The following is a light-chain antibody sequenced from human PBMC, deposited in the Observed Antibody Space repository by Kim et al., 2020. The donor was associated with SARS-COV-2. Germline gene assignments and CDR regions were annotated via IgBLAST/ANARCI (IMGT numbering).Light chain of an antibody. Sequence: VSPGESATLSCRASQSMSRNLAWYQQKPGQPPRLLIYGASTRATGIPARFSGSGSGTEFTLSISSLQPEDFAVYYCQQYNNWPGTFGQGTKVDIK. CDR3: QQYNNWPGT. CDR2: GAS. V-gene: IGKV3-15*01. CDR1: QSMSRN. J-gene: IGKJ1*01.